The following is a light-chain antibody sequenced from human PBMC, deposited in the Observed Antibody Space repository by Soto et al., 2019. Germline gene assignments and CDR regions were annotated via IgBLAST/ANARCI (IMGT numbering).Light chain of an antibody. CDR1: QSVLYSSNNNNY. J-gene: IGKJ2*01. CDR2: WAS. Sequence: DIVMTQSPDSLAVSLGERATINCKSSQSVLYSSNNNNYLAWYQHKPGQPPQQLIYWASTRESGVPDRFGGSGSVTDFTLATSSLQAEDVAVYDCQDFYSTPYNFGQGSKLEIK. CDR3: QDFYSTPYN. V-gene: IGKV4-1*01.